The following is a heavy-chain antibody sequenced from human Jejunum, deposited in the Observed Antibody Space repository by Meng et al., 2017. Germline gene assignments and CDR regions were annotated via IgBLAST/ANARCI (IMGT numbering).Heavy chain of an antibody. D-gene: IGHD3-22*01. CDR2: IYWDDDK. Sequence: QITWKESGPTLVKPTQTLTLTCTFSGFSLSTSGVGVGWIRQPPGKALEWLAIIYWDDDKRYSPSLKSRLTITKDTSKNQVVLTMTNMDPVDTATYYCARLPDYYDTSGYYGWGQGTLVTVSS. CDR1: GFSLSTSGVG. V-gene: IGHV2-5*02. J-gene: IGHJ4*02. CDR3: ARLPDYYDTSGYYG.